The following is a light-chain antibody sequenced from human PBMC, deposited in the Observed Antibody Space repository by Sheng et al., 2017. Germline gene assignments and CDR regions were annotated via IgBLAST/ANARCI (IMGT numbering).Light chain of an antibody. J-gene: IGKJ3*01. CDR1: QSVSSY. V-gene: IGKV3-15*01. CDR3: QQYNDWPGT. CDR2: GAS. Sequence: EIVLTQSPATLSLSPGERATLSCRASQSVSSYLAWYQQKPGQAPRLLIYGASTRATGIPANFSGSGSGTEFTLTISSLQSEDFAIYYCQQYNDWPGTFGPGTKVDF.